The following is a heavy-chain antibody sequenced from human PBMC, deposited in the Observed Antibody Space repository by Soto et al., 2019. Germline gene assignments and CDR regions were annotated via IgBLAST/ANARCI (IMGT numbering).Heavy chain of an antibody. CDR3: AKDMWRGSGYYTYGTFDI. D-gene: IGHD3-10*01. V-gene: IGHV3-23*01. J-gene: IGHJ3*02. CDR2: VSGSGGST. Sequence: GRSLRLSCAASGVNISSYAMSRVRQTPGKGLEWVSAVSGSGGSTFYADSVKGRFTMSRDNSRNTLDLQMDGLRAEDTAVYYWAKDMWRGSGYYTYGTFDIWGQGTVVNVSS. CDR1: GVNISSYA.